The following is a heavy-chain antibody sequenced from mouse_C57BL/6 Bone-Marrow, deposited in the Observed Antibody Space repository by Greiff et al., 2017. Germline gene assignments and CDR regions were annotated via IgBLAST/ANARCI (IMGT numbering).Heavy chain of an antibody. D-gene: IGHD3-2*02. CDR2: INYDGSST. CDR3: ARGGSSGYYAMDY. CDR1: GFTFSDYY. J-gene: IGHJ4*01. V-gene: IGHV5-16*01. Sequence: EVKLVESEGGLVQPGSSMKLSCTASGFTFSDYYMAWVRQVPEKGLEWVANINYDGSSTYYLDSLKSRFIISRDNAKNILYLQMSSLKSEDTATYYCARGGSSGYYAMDYWGQGTSVTVSS.